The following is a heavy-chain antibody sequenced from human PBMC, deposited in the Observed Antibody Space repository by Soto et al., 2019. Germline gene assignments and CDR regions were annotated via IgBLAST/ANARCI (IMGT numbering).Heavy chain of an antibody. Sequence: QVQLQESRPGLVKPSETLSLTCGVSGGSINSYYWNWIRQPPGKGLEWIGSIFSRGSTNYNPSLESRVTLSVATSKHQVSLKLSSVTAADTAVYYCARARSADAWFDPWGQGTPITVSS. CDR2: IFSRGST. V-gene: IGHV4-59*01. D-gene: IGHD6-19*01. J-gene: IGHJ5*02. CDR1: GGSINSYY. CDR3: ARARSADAWFDP.